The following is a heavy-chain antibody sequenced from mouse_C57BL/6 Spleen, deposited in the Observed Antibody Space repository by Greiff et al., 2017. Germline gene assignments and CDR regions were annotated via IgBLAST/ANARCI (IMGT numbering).Heavy chain of an antibody. CDR2: ILPGSGST. D-gene: IGHD1-1*01. CDR3: ARGRITTVVARYWYFDV. V-gene: IGHV1-9*01. J-gene: IGHJ1*03. Sequence: QVQLQQSGAELMKPGASVKLSCKATGYTFTGYWLEWVKQRPGHGLEWIGEILPGSGSTNYNEKFKGKATFTADTSSNTAYMQLSSLTTEDSAIYYCARGRITTVVARYWYFDVWGTGTTVTVSS. CDR1: GYTFTGYW.